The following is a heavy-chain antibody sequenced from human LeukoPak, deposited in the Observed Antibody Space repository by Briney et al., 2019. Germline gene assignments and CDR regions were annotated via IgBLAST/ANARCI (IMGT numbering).Heavy chain of an antibody. CDR1: GGSISSGSYY. CDR2: IYTSGST. Sequence: PSETLSLTCTISGGSISSGSYYWSWIRQPAGKGLEWIGRIYTSGSTNYNPSLKSRVTISVDTSKNQFSLKLSSVTAADTAVYYCARRRLRPIHRFDYWGQGTLVTVSS. CDR3: ARRRLRPIHRFDY. J-gene: IGHJ4*02. D-gene: IGHD2-2*02. V-gene: IGHV4-61*02.